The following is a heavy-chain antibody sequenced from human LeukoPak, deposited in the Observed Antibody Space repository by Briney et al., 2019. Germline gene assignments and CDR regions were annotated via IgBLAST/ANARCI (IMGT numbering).Heavy chain of an antibody. D-gene: IGHD2-21*01. J-gene: IGHJ3*01. CDR1: GDSIGNYY. CDR3: ARDRAVVNALQGVFDV. Sequence: SETLSLTCTVSGDSIGNYYWTWIRQPAWKGLEWIGRMYNNERSDYNPSLKSRVTISVDKSKNQFSLKLSSVTAADTAVYYCARDRAVVNALQGVFDVWGQGTMVTVSS. CDR2: MYNNERS. V-gene: IGHV4-4*07.